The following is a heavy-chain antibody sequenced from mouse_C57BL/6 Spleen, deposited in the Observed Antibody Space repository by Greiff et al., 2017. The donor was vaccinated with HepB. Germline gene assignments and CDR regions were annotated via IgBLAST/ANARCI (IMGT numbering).Heavy chain of an antibody. CDR2: ISDGGSYT. J-gene: IGHJ4*01. V-gene: IGHV5-4*01. CDR1: GFTFSSYA. Sequence: EVQLVESGGGLVKPGGSLKLSCAASGFTFSSYAMSWVRQTPDKRLEWVATISDGGSYTYYPDNVKGRFTISRDNAKNNLYLQMSHLKSEDTAMYYCARDRAMDYWGQGTSVTVSS. CDR3: ARDRAMDY.